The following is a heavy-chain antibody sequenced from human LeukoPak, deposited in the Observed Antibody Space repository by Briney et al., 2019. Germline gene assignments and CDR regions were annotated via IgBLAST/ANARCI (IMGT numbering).Heavy chain of an antibody. CDR1: GFTFSSYG. D-gene: IGHD2-2*01. Sequence: GGSLRLSCAASGFTFSSYGMHWVRQAPGKGLEWVAFIRYDGSNKYYADSVKGRFTISRDNSKNTLYLQMNSLRAEDTAVYYCARDWDRYCSSTSCPRGYIFYYSGMDVWGQGTTVTVSS. J-gene: IGHJ6*02. CDR3: ARDWDRYCSSTSCPRGYIFYYSGMDV. CDR2: IRYDGSNK. V-gene: IGHV3-30*02.